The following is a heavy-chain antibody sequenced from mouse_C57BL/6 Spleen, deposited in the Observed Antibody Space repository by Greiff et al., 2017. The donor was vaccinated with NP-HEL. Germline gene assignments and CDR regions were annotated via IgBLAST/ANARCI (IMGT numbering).Heavy chain of an antibody. CDR1: GFTFSSYA. V-gene: IGHV5-4*01. CDR2: ISDGGSYT. D-gene: IGHD2-4*01. CDR3: ARDYDYDGEGFDY. J-gene: IGHJ2*01. Sequence: EVMLVESGGGLVKPGGSLKLSCAASGFTFSSYAMSWVRQTPEKRLEWVATISDGGSYTYYPDNVKGRFTISRDNAKNNLYLQMSHLKSEDTALYYGARDYDYDGEGFDYWGQGTTLTVSS.